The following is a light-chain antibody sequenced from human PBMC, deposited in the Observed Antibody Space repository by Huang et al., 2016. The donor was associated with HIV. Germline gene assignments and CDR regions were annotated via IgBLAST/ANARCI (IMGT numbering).Light chain of an antibody. CDR3: QQYNNWPPWT. CDR1: QSVSNN. V-gene: IGKV3-15*01. Sequence: EIVMTQSPVTLSVSPGERATLSCKASQSVSNNLAWYQQKPGQAPRLLIYGASTRATGIPARFSGSGSGTEFTLTINSLESGDFAVYYCQQYNNWPPWTFGQGTKVEIE. CDR2: GAS. J-gene: IGKJ1*01.